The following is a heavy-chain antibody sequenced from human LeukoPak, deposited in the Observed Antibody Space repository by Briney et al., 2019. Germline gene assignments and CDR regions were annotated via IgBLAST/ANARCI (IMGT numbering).Heavy chain of an antibody. CDR2: ISSSSSYI. CDR1: GFTFGSYS. J-gene: IGHJ4*02. CDR3: ARASDLWFGELLSPY. D-gene: IGHD3-10*01. Sequence: GGSLRLFCAASGFTFGSYSMNWVRQAPGKGLEWVSSISSSSSYIYYADSVKGRFTISRDNAKNSLYLQMNSLRAEDTAVYYCARASDLWFGELLSPYWGQGTLVTVSS. V-gene: IGHV3-21*01.